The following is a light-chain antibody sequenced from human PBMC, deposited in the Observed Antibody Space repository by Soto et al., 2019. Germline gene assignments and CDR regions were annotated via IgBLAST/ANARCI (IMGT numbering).Light chain of an antibody. CDR1: SNDVGHSSF. CDR2: EVS. J-gene: IGLJ1*01. Sequence: QSALTQPPSSSGSPGQSVTISCTGNSNDVGHSSFISWYQQHPGKGPKLIIYEVSKRPSGFPDRFSGSKSGNTASLSDSGLQDDDEADYFCNEQEDNGQHDFGTGHKVT. V-gene: IGLV2-8*01. CDR3: NEQEDNGQHD.